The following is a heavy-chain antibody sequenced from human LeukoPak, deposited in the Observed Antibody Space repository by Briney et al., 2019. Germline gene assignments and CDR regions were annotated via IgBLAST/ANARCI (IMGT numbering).Heavy chain of an antibody. V-gene: IGHV3-21*01. D-gene: IGHD5-18*01. J-gene: IGHJ4*02. CDR2: ISSSSSYI. CDR1: GFTFSSYS. CDR3: AREPTSMGSDY. Sequence: GGSLTLSCAASGFTFSSYSMNWVRQAPGKGLEWVSSISSSSSYIYYADSVKGRFTVSRDNAKNSLYLQMNSLRADDAAVYYCAREPTSMGSDYWGQGTLVTVSS.